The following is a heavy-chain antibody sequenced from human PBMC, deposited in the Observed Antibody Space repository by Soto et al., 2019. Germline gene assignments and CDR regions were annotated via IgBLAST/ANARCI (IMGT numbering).Heavy chain of an antibody. Sequence: PGESLKISCKGSGYTFTDYWIGWVRQLPGKGLEWMGIIYPGDSDTRYSPSFQGHVTITVDKSTSTAYLQWNTLRAEDTAVYYCASADVVATKTSGGHYYYYGMDVWGQGTTVTVSS. J-gene: IGHJ6*02. CDR3: ASADVVATKTSGGHYYYYGMDV. CDR2: IYPGDSDT. D-gene: IGHD5-12*01. CDR1: GYTFTDYW. V-gene: IGHV5-51*01.